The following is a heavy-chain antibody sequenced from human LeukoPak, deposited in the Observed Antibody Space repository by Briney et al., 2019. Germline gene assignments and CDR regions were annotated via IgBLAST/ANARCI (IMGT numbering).Heavy chain of an antibody. V-gene: IGHV3-66*01. CDR2: IYSGGST. Sequence: GGSLRLSCAASGFTFCSNTMSWVRQAPGKGLEWVSIIYSGGSTSYSDSVKGRFNISRDNSKNTLYLQMNSLRTEDTAVYYCARGGSSFDISGYYFYWGQGTLVTVSS. CDR1: GFTFCSNT. D-gene: IGHD3-22*01. J-gene: IGHJ4*02. CDR3: ARGGSSFDISGYYFY.